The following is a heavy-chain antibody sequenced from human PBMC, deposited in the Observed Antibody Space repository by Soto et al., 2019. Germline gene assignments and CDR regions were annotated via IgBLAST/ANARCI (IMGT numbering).Heavy chain of an antibody. CDR1: GFTFSSYA. CDR3: ARTSSARDYYYYGMDV. J-gene: IGHJ6*02. Sequence: QVQLVESGGGVVQPGRSLRLSCAASGFTFSSYAMHWVRQAPGKGLEWVAVISYDGSNKYYADSVKGRFTISRDNSKNTLYLQMNSRRAEDTAVYYCARTSSARDYYYYGMDVWGQGTTVTVSS. V-gene: IGHV3-30-3*01. D-gene: IGHD6-25*01. CDR2: ISYDGSNK.